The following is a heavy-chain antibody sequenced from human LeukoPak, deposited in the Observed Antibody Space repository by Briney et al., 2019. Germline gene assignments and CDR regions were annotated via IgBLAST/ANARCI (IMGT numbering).Heavy chain of an antibody. J-gene: IGHJ4*02. CDR1: GFTFSSYA. CDR2: INQDGSEK. Sequence: GGSLRLSCAASGFTFSSYAMHWVRQAPGKGLEWVANINQDGSEKYYVDSVKGRFTISRDDAKNSLYLQMNSLRAEDTAVYYCARDGLPAAGDYWGQGTLVTVSS. D-gene: IGHD6-13*01. CDR3: ARDGLPAAGDY. V-gene: IGHV3-7*01.